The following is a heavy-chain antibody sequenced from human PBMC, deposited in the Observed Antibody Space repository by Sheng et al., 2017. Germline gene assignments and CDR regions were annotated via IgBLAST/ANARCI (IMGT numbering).Heavy chain of an antibody. V-gene: IGHV1-69*04. CDR3: AKDLGYCSNTSCYSQAFDI. Sequence: QVQLVQSGTEVKKPGSSVKVSCKASGGTFSTYAITWVRQAPGQGLEWMGGIIPILGFPYYAQNFQGRVTITVDKSTNTAYMELSSLRSEDTAVYYCAKDLGYCSNTSCYSQAFDIWGQGTMVTVSS. D-gene: IGHD2-2*01. CDR1: GGTFSTYA. J-gene: IGHJ3*02. CDR2: IIPILGFP.